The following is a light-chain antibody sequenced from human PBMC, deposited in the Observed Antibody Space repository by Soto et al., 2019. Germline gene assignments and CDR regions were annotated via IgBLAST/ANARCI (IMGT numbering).Light chain of an antibody. Sequence: QSVLTQPPSASGTPGQRVTISCSGSSSNIGSNYVFWYQQLPGTAPKPLIYRNNQRPSGVPDRFSGSKSGTSASLAISGLRSEDEADYYCAAWDDSLSGPVFGGGTMLTVL. J-gene: IGLJ2*01. V-gene: IGLV1-47*01. CDR3: AAWDDSLSGPV. CDR2: RNN. CDR1: SSNIGSNY.